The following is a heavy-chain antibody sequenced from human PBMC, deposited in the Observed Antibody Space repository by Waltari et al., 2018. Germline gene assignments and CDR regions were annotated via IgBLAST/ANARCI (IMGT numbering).Heavy chain of an antibody. J-gene: IGHJ5*02. D-gene: IGHD6-13*01. Sequence: QVQLQESGPGLVKPSETLSLTCTVSGGSISSYYWSWIRQPAGKGLEWIGRIYTSGSTNYNPSLKSRVTMSVDTSKNQFSLKLSSVTAADTAVHYCARGLAAAGTLWFDPWGQGTLVTVSS. CDR1: GGSISSYY. V-gene: IGHV4-4*07. CDR3: ARGLAAAGTLWFDP. CDR2: IYTSGST.